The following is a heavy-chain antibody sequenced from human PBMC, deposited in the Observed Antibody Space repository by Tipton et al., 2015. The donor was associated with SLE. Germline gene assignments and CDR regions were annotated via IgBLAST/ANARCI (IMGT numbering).Heavy chain of an antibody. Sequence: LRLSCAASGFTVSSNYMSWVRQAPGKGLEWVSVIYSGGSTYYADSVKGRFTISRDNSKNTLYLQMNSLRAEDTAVYYCARGSTSCYTAFDIWGQGTMVTVSS. CDR3: ARGSTSCYTAFDI. CDR2: IYSGGST. J-gene: IGHJ3*02. V-gene: IGHV3-53*05. D-gene: IGHD2-2*02. CDR1: GFTVSSNY.